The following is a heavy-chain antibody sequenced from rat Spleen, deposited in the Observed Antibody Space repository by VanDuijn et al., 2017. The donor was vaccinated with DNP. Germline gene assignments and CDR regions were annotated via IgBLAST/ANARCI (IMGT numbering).Heavy chain of an antibody. CDR1: GYTFTSNY. CDR3: ARWDRGTGFVY. CDR2: INLGSGGT. V-gene: IGHV1-43*01. Sequence: QVQLQRSGVELAKPGSSVKISCKASGYTFTSNYIGWIKQTTGQGLQYIGYINLGSGGTNYNEKFKDKVTLTVDRSSSTAFMQLSSLTPDDSAVYYCARWDRGTGFVYWGQGTLVTVSS. J-gene: IGHJ3*01. D-gene: IGHD4-3*01.